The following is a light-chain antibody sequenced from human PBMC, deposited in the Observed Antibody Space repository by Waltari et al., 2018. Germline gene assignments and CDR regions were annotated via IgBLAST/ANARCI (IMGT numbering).Light chain of an antibody. CDR1: QDITTS. J-gene: IGKJ2*01. Sequence: DIQLTQSPSSLSAPVGDRVRITCQATQDITTSLSWFQQKPGKVPQLLIYDASSLQAGVPSRFPVTCSHTSFSFTIPSLQPDNSTPYYFPPSHILPSTFC. CDR3: PPSHILPST. V-gene: IGKV1-33*01. CDR2: DAS.